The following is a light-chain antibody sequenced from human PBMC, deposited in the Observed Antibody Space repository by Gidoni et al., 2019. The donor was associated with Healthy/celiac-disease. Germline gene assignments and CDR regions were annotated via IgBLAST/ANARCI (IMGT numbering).Light chain of an antibody. V-gene: IGLV1-47*02. CDR3: ATWDDSLSGVV. CDR2: SNN. Sequence: QSVLPQPPSASGTPGQRVTISCSGSSSNIGSHYVYWYQQLPGTAPKLLIHSNNQRPSGVPDRFSGSKSGTSASLAISGLRSEDEADYYCATWDDSLSGVVIGGGTKLTVL. J-gene: IGLJ2*01. CDR1: SSNIGSHY.